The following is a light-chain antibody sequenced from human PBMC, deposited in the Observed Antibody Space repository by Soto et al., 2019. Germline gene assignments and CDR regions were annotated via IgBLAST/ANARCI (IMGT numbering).Light chain of an antibody. CDR1: QSVGSN. CDR2: GAS. J-gene: IGKJ1*01. V-gene: IGKV3-15*01. Sequence: EIVMTQSPATLSVSPGERATLSCRASQSVGSNLAWYQQKPGQAPRLLIYGASTRATGIPAKFSGSGSGTEFILTISSLQSEDFAVYYCQQYNNWPPITFGQGTKVEIK. CDR3: QQYNNWPPIT.